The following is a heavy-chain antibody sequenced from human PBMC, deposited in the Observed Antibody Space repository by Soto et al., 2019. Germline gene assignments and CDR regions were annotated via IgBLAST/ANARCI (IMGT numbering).Heavy chain of an antibody. V-gene: IGHV4-59*03. J-gene: IGHJ6*03. CDR3: CAGGGSIVVATRRLMDV. D-gene: IGHD3-22*01. CDR2: ICNSGTT. CDR1: GDSIRSYC. Sequence: SETLSLTCTVSGDSIRSYCWTWLRKLPGEGLEQLGCICNSGTTNYTHSLKSQLAISIDSRKRQFSLQLSTLTVAYTAFSYFCAGGGSIVVATRRLMDVWGKGTTVTVSS.